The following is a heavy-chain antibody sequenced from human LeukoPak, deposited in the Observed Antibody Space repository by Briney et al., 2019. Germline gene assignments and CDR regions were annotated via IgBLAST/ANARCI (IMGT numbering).Heavy chain of an antibody. CDR2: IIPIFGTA. CDR3: ARGPGYCSGGSCYSEDY. V-gene: IGHV1-69*06. Sequence: SVKVSCKASGGTFSSDAINWVRQAPGQGLEWMGGIIPIFGTANYAQKFQGRVTITADKSTSTAYMELSSLRSEDTAVYYCARGPGYCSGGSCYSEDYWGQGTLVTVSS. CDR1: GGTFSSDA. D-gene: IGHD2-15*01. J-gene: IGHJ4*02.